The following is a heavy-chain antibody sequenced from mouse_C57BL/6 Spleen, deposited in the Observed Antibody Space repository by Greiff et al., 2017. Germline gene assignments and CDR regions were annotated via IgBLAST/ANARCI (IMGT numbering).Heavy chain of an antibody. CDR3: AREESDYYGSSYTWCAY. J-gene: IGHJ3*01. Sequence: VQLQQPGTELVMPGASVKLSCKASGYTFTSYWMHWVKQRPGQGLEWIGEIDPSDSYTNYNQKFKGKSTLTVDKSSSTAYMQLSSLTSEDSAVYYCAREESDYYGSSYTWCAYWGQGTLVTVSA. V-gene: IGHV1-69*01. D-gene: IGHD1-1*01. CDR1: GYTFTSYW. CDR2: IDPSDSYT.